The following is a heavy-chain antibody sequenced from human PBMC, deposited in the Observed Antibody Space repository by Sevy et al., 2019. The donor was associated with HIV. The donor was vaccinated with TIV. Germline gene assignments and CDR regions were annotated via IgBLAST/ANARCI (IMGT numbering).Heavy chain of an antibody. D-gene: IGHD3-22*01. CDR1: GYNFSGYW. V-gene: IGHV5-51*01. J-gene: IGHJ4*02. CDR2: IYPTDSQI. Sequence: GESLKISCKGSGYNFSGYWVGWVRQMPGKGLEWMGIIYPTDSQIIYGPSLQGQVTISVDKSITTAYLQWRSLKTSDTAMYYCARSSFYYDNSGFYPFDFWGQGTLVTVSS. CDR3: ARSSFYYDNSGFYPFDF.